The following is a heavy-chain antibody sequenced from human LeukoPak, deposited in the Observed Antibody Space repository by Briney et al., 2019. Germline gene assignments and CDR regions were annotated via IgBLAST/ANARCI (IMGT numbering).Heavy chain of an antibody. CDR1: DGSISSYY. CDR3: ARHGYSNYYYYYYMDV. V-gene: IGHV4-4*09. Sequence: SETLSLTCTVSDGSISSYYWSWIRQPPGKGLEWIGYIYTSGSTNYNPSLKSRVTISVDTSKNQFSLKLSSVTAADTAVYYCARHGYSNYYYYYYMDVWGKGTTVTVSS. D-gene: IGHD4-11*01. J-gene: IGHJ6*03. CDR2: IYTSGST.